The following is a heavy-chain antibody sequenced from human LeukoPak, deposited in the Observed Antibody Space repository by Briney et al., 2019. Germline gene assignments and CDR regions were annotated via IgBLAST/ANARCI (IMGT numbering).Heavy chain of an antibody. Sequence: PGGSPSLSCAASGSTFSSYAMSWVRQAPGKGLEWVSAISGSGGSTYYADSVKGRFTISRDNAKNSLYLQMNNLRAEDTAVYYCTRVFYYGSRYYYMDVWGKGTTVTISS. D-gene: IGHD3-10*01. CDR2: ISGSGGST. CDR3: TRVFYYGSRYYYMDV. J-gene: IGHJ6*03. CDR1: GSTFSSYA. V-gene: IGHV3-23*01.